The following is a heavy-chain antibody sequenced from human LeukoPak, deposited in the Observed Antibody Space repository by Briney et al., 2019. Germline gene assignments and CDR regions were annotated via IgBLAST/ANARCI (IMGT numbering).Heavy chain of an antibody. J-gene: IGHJ4*02. V-gene: IGHV3-23*01. CDR3: AKDPDRGYSYGYALISDY. CDR2: ISGSGGST. D-gene: IGHD5-18*01. Sequence: GGSLRLSCAASGFTFSSYAMSWVRQAPGKGLERVSAISGSGGSTYYADSVKGRFTISRDNSKNTLYLQMNSLRAEDTAVYYCAKDPDRGYSYGYALISDYWGQGTLVTVSS. CDR1: GFTFSSYA.